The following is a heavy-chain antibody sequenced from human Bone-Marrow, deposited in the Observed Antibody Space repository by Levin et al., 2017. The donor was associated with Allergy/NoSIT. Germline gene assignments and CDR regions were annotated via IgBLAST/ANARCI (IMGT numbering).Heavy chain of an antibody. D-gene: IGHD3-3*01. CDR3: ARGAGYDFWSGYMDY. V-gene: IGHV3-21*01. CDR2: IRSSSSSI. CDR1: GFTFSSYK. Sequence: GESLKISCAASGFTFSSYKMNWVRQAPGKGLEWVSSIRSSSSSIHYAESLKGRFTTSRDNAKNSLYLEMKSLRAEETAVYYCARGAGYDFWSGYMDYWGQGTPVTVSS. J-gene: IGHJ4*02.